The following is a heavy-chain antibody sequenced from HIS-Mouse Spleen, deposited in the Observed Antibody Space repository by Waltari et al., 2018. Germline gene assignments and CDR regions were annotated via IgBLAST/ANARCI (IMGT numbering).Heavy chain of an antibody. D-gene: IGHD5-12*01. CDR1: GGSISSSSYY. CDR3: ARGGGSSGDDAFDI. J-gene: IGHJ3*02. V-gene: IGHV4-39*07. Sequence: HLQLQESGPGLVKPSATLSLTCTVSGGSISSSSYYWGWFRQPPGKGLEWIGSIYYSGRTYYNPSIKSRVTISVDTSKNQFSLKLSSVTAADTAVYYCARGGGSSGDDAFDIWGQGTMVTVSS. CDR2: IYYSGRT.